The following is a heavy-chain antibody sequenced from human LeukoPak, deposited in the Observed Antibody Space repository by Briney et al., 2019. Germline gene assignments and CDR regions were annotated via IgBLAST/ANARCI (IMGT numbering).Heavy chain of an antibody. Sequence: GGSLRLSCAASGFTFSNYAMSWVRQAPGKGLEWVSGISGSGGSTYYADSVKGRFTISRDNAKNSLYLQMNSLRAEDTALYYCANYCSGGSCYGDIYWGQGTLVTVSS. CDR1: GFTFSNYA. J-gene: IGHJ4*02. CDR3: ANYCSGGSCYGDIY. D-gene: IGHD2-15*01. V-gene: IGHV3-23*01. CDR2: ISGSGGST.